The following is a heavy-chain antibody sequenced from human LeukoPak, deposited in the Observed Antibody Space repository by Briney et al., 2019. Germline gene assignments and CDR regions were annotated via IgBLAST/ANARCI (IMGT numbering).Heavy chain of an antibody. J-gene: IGHJ6*02. V-gene: IGHV5-10-1*01. CDR3: AGHYYDTSSGMDV. CDR2: IDPSDSYT. D-gene: IGHD3-22*01. Sequence: GESLKISCKGSGYSFTSYWISWVRQMPGKGLEWMGRIDPSDSYTNYRPSFQGHVTISADKSISTAYLQWSSLKASDTAMYYCAGHYYDTSSGMDVWGQGTTVTVSS. CDR1: GYSFTSYW.